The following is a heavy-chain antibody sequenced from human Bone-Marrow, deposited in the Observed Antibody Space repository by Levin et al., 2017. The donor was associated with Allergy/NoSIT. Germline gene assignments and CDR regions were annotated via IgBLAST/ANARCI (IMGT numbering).Heavy chain of an antibody. V-gene: IGHV3-9*01. CDR1: GFNFDVHA. D-gene: IGHD6-6*01. J-gene: IGHJ6*02. CDR3: VKDISSASLGGFYGMDV. Sequence: GGSLRLSCAASGFNFDVHAMHWVRQAPGKGLEWVSHINWNSGKIAYADSVKGRFTISRDNAKNSLYLQMDSLRAEDTAVYFCVKDISSASLGGFYGMDVWGQGTTVTVSS. CDR2: INWNSGKI.